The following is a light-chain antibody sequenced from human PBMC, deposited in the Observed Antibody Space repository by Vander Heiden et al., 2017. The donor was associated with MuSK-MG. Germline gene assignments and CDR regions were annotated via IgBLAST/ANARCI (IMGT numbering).Light chain of an antibody. CDR3: QQDNSSSST. CDR1: QSIGNW. V-gene: IGKV1-5*03. Sequence: DIQMTQSPSTLSASVGDRVTITCRASQSIGNWLAWYQQKPGKAPKLLIYKASSLESGVPSRFSGSGSGTEFTLTISSLQPDDCATYYCQQDNSSSSTFGQGTKVEIK. CDR2: KAS. J-gene: IGKJ2*02.